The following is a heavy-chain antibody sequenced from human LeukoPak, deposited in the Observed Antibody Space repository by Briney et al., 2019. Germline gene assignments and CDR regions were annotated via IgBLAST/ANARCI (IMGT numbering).Heavy chain of an antibody. CDR3: AKEPREWGLPDS. D-gene: IGHD1-26*01. J-gene: IGHJ4*02. Sequence: GGSLRLSCAASGFTFSSYGMHWVRQAPGKGLEWVTFMRYDGSNQYYTDSVKGRFTISRDNSKNTLYLQMNSLRPEDTAVYYCAKEPREWGLPDSWGQGTLVTVSS. V-gene: IGHV3-30*02. CDR2: MRYDGSNQ. CDR1: GFTFSSYG.